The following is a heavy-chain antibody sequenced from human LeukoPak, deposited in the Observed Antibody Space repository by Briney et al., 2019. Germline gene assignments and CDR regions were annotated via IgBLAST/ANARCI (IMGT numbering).Heavy chain of an antibody. CDR1: GFTFSSFG. D-gene: IGHD4-17*01. CDR2: LSYDGSNR. J-gene: IGHJ4*02. V-gene: IGHV3-30*18. CDR3: AKDASTVTLHADY. Sequence: GGSLRLSGAASGFTFSSFGMHWVRQAPGKGLEWVAVLSYDGSNRYYADSVKGRFTISRDNSKNTLYLQMNSLRAEDTAVYYCAKDASTVTLHADYWGQGTLVTVSS.